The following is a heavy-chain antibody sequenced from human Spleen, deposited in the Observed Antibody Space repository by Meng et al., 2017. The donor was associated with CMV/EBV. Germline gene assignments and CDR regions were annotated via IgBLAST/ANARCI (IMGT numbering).Heavy chain of an antibody. CDR1: GFTFSSYS. D-gene: IGHD1-14*01. CDR3: VRGGIQRVDGMDV. Sequence: GESLKISCAASGFTFSSYSMNWVRQAPGKGLEWVSYISSSSTTIYYADSVKGRFTISRDNAKNSLYLQMNSLRAEDTAVYYCVRGGIQRVDGMDVWGQGTTVTVSS. J-gene: IGHJ6*02. CDR2: ISSSSTTI. V-gene: IGHV3-48*04.